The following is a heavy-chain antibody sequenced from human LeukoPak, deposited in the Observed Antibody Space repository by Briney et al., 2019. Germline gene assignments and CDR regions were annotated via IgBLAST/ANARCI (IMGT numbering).Heavy chain of an antibody. Sequence: SGGSLRLSCAASGFKLDDYGMRWVRQAPGKGLEWVSGISWNGGNTGYADSVKGRFTISRDNAKNSLFLQVNSLRADDTAFYYCAREGIYWANGVCYPDYWGQGTLVTVSS. CDR1: GFKLDDYG. CDR3: AREGIYWANGVCYPDY. J-gene: IGHJ4*02. V-gene: IGHV3-20*04. D-gene: IGHD2-8*01. CDR2: ISWNGGNT.